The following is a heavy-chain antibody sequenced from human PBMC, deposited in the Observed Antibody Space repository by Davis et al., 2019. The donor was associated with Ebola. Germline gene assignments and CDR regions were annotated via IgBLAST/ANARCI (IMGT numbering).Heavy chain of an antibody. CDR1: GFTFDDYG. J-gene: IGHJ4*02. Sequence: GESLKISCAASGFTFDDYGMSWVRQAPGKGLEWVSGINWNGGSTGYADSVKGRFTISRDNAKNSLYLQMNSLRAEDTALYYCATWGTHFDYWGQGTLVTVSS. CDR3: ATWGTHFDY. V-gene: IGHV3-20*04. D-gene: IGHD3-16*01. CDR2: INWNGGST.